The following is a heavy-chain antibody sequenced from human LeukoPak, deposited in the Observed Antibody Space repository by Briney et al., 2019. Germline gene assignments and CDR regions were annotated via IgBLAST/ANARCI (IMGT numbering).Heavy chain of an antibody. J-gene: IGHJ1*01. D-gene: IGHD6-13*01. CDR2: ISNNGRII. CDR1: GFTFSSYG. CDR3: AWGIGAAE. Sequence: GGSLRLSCAASGFTFSSYGMTWIRQAPRKGLEWVSSISNNGRIIEYADSVKGRFTISRDNAKNSLYLQMNSLRVEDAAVYYCAWGIGAAEWGQGTLVTVSS. V-gene: IGHV3-21*01.